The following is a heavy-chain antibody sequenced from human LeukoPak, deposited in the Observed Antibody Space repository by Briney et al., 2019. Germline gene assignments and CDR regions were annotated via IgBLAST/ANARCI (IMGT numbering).Heavy chain of an antibody. CDR2: IYYSETT. Sequence: SETLSLTCTVSGDSVSRSTYYWGWIRQPPGKGLEWVGTIYYSETTYYNPSLKSRVTISVDSSKNQFSLKVTSVTATDTAVYYCARQGDSNGYSTLDYWSQGILVTVSS. D-gene: IGHD5-18*01. V-gene: IGHV4-39*01. J-gene: IGHJ4*02. CDR3: ARQGDSNGYSTLDY. CDR1: GDSVSRSTYY.